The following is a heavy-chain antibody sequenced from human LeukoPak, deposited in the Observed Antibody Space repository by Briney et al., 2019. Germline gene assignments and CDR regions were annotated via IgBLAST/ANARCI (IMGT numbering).Heavy chain of an antibody. CDR3: ARGLGTLGTTHFDY. D-gene: IGHD1-14*01. Sequence: SETLSLTCAVYGGSFSGYYWSWIRQPPGKGLEWIGEINHSGSTNYNPSLKSRVTISVDTSKNQFSLKLSSVTAADTAVYYCARGLGTLGTTHFDYWGQGTLVTVSS. J-gene: IGHJ4*02. CDR2: INHSGST. CDR1: GGSFSGYY. V-gene: IGHV4-34*01.